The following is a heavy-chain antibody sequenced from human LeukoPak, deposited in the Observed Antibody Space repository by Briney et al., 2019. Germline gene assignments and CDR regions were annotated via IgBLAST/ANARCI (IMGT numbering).Heavy chain of an antibody. D-gene: IGHD5-12*01. CDR2: IYSSGTT. CDR3: ASGSSGYDP. V-gene: IGHV4-4*07. J-gene: IGHJ5*02. Sequence: SETLSLTCTVAGGSISNYYWSWIRQPAGKGLEWIGRIYSSGTTIYNPSLKSRVTMSVDTSKNQFSLKLSSVTAADTAVYFCASGSSGYDPWGQGTLVTVSS. CDR1: GGSISNYY.